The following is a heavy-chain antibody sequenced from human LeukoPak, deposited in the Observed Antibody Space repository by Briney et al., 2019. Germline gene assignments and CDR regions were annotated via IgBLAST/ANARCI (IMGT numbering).Heavy chain of an antibody. CDR1: GFTFSIYS. Sequence: GGSLRLSCAASGFTFSIYSMDWVRQAPGKGLEWVSSISSSSSYIYYADSVKGRFTISRDNAKNSLYLQMNSLRAEDTALYYCVRDISGYYFDYWGQGTLVTVSS. D-gene: IGHD3-22*01. J-gene: IGHJ4*02. CDR3: VRDISGYYFDY. CDR2: ISSSSSYI. V-gene: IGHV3-21*04.